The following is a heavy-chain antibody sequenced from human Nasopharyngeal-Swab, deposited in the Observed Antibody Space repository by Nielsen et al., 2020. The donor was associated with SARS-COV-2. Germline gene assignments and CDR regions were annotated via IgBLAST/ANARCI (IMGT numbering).Heavy chain of an antibody. J-gene: IGHJ3*02. CDR3: ARDIVPGSWELLLPDAFDI. CDR1: GYTFTSYA. D-gene: IGHD1-26*01. V-gene: IGHV7-4-1*02. CDR2: INTNTGNP. Sequence: ASVKVSCKASGYTFTSYAMNWVRRAPGQGLEWMGWINTNTGNPTYAQGFTGRFVFSLDTSVSTAYLQISSLKAEDTAVYYCARDIVPGSWELLLPDAFDIWGQGTMVTVSS.